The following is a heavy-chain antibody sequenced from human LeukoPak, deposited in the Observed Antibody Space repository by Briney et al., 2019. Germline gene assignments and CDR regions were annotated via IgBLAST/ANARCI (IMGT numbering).Heavy chain of an antibody. D-gene: IGHD4-17*01. CDR2: IWYDGSNK. CDR1: GFTFSSYG. V-gene: IGHV3-33*01. CDR3: ARDRGIVSTTVTFRSDLRRYYGMDV. J-gene: IGHJ6*02. Sequence: GGSLRLSCAASGFTFSSYGMHWVRQAPGKGLEWVAVIWYDGSNKYYADSVKGRFTISRDNSKNTLYLQVNSLRAEDTAVYYCARDRGIVSTTVTFRSDLRRYYGMDVWGQGTTVTVSS.